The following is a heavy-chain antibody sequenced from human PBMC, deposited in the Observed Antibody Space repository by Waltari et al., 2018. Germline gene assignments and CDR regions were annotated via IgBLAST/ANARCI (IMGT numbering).Heavy chain of an antibody. Sequence: QVQLQESGPGLVKPSETLSLTCAVSGSSISSGYYWGWIRQPPGQGLEWIGSIYHSGSTYYNPSLKSRVTISVDTSKNQFSLKLSSVTAADTAVYYCAGSEDTYGVQLSTPPADYWGQGTLVTVSS. CDR3: AGSEDTYGVQLSTPPADY. CDR2: IYHSGST. CDR1: GSSISSGYY. V-gene: IGHV4-38-2*01. J-gene: IGHJ4*02. D-gene: IGHD2-15*01.